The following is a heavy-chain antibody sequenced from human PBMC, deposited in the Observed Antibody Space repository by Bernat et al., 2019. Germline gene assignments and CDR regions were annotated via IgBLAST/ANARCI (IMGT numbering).Heavy chain of an antibody. J-gene: IGHJ6*02. CDR2: IIPIFGTA. V-gene: IGHV1-69*13. CDR1: GYTFTSYG. CDR3: GRVRAAAGPYYYYGMDV. D-gene: IGHD6-13*01. Sequence: QVQLVQSGAEVKKPGASVKVSCKASGYTFTSYGISWVRQAPGQGLEWMGWIIPIFGTANYAQKFQGRVTITADESTSTAYMELSSLRSEDTAVYYCGRVRAAAGPYYYYGMDVWGQGTTVTVSS.